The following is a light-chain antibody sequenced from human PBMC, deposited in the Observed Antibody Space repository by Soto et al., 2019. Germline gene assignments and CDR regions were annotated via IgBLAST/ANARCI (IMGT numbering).Light chain of an antibody. Sequence: EIVLTQSPGTLSLSPGERATLSSRASQSISRIYLAWYQQQPGQAPRXXIYGAFSRETGIPDRFSGSGSGTEFTLTISRLEPEDFEVYFCQQYGSSPLTFGQGTRLEIK. CDR1: QSISRIY. V-gene: IGKV3-20*01. CDR2: GAF. J-gene: IGKJ5*01. CDR3: QQYGSSPLT.